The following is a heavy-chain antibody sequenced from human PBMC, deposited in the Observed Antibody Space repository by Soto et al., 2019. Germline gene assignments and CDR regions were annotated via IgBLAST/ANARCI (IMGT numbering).Heavy chain of an antibody. V-gene: IGHV3-48*02. D-gene: IGHD2-8*01. J-gene: IGHJ1*01. CDR1: GFTFSTYG. Sequence: EVQLVESGGGLVQPGGSLRLSCAASGFTFSTYGMNWVRQAPGKGLEWISYISSSRSIIYYADSVKGRFTISRDNAKNSLYLQMNSLRDEDTAVYYCARDGRDCTDGVCYFHHWGQSTLVTVSS. CDR2: ISSSRSII. CDR3: ARDGRDCTDGVCYFHH.